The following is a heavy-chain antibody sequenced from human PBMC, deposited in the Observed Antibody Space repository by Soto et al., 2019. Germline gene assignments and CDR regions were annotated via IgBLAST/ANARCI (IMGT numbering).Heavy chain of an antibody. D-gene: IGHD1-1*01. CDR1: GGSLNSGGYY. CDR2: IYHSGST. CDR3: AGDGPHWSRWYLHL. V-gene: IGHV4-31*03. Sequence: QVQLQESGPGLVKPSQTLSLTCSVSGGSLNSGGYYWNSIRQHPGKGLEWIGYIYHSGSTYYNPSLHSRVSISVDTSKNQVSLNLSSVTAADTAVYYCAGDGPHWSRWYLHLWGRGTMVAVSS. J-gene: IGHJ2*01.